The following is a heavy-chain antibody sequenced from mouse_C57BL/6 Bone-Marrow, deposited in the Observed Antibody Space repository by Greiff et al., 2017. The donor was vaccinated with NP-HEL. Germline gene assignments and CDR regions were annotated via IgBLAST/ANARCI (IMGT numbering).Heavy chain of an antibody. CDR1: GYTFTSYW. J-gene: IGHJ1*03. CDR2: IDPSDSYT. Sequence: QVQLQQPGAELVKPGASVKLSCKASGYTFTSYWMQWVKQRPGQGLEWIGEIDPSDSYTNYNQKFKGKATLTVDTSSSTAYMQLSSLTSEDSAVYYCARGPIHYYGSRYFDVWGTGTTVTVSS. V-gene: IGHV1-50*01. CDR3: ARGPIHYYGSRYFDV. D-gene: IGHD1-1*01.